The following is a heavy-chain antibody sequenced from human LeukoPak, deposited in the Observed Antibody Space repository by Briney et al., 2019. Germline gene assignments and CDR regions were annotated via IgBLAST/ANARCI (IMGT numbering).Heavy chain of an antibody. Sequence: PGGSLRLSCAVSGFTVSSNYMNWVRQAPGKGLEWVSIIYTGGTTHYADSLKDRFTISRDDSINTLYLQMNSLRAEDTAVYYCARDSSSYYFDYWGQGTLVTVSS. V-gene: IGHV3-66*01. CDR3: ARDSSSYYFDY. CDR2: IYTGGTT. J-gene: IGHJ4*02. D-gene: IGHD6-6*01. CDR1: GFTVSSNY.